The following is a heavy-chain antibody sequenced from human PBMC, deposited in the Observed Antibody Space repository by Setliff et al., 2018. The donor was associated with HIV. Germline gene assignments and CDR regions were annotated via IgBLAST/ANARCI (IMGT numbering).Heavy chain of an antibody. CDR3: IIAYSSGWLAPMGFDS. CDR2: IYYSGNT. D-gene: IGHD6-19*01. V-gene: IGHV4-59*08. Sequence: SETLSLTCSVSGASIRGHYWSWIRQSPGKGLEWIGNIYYSGNTNYNPSFKSRVTISVDTSKNQFSLRVNSVTAADTAVYYCIIAYSSGWLAPMGFDSWGQGTLVTVSS. CDR1: GASIRGHY. J-gene: IGHJ4*02.